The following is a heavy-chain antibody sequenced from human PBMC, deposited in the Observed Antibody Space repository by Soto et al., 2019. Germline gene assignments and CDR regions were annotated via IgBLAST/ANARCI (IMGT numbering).Heavy chain of an antibody. CDR2: ISAGGDMT. D-gene: IGHD3-3*01. CDR1: GFTLSSYA. J-gene: IGHJ4*02. V-gene: IGHV3-23*01. Sequence: DVQLLESGGNLVQPGGSLTLSCSASGFTLSSYAMSWVRQAPGKGLEWVSSISAGGDMTYNSDSVKGRFSISRDNSKNTLYLQMNSLRAEDTAVYYCAKLRVLEWEVQESDYWGQGTLVSVSS. CDR3: AKLRVLEWEVQESDY.